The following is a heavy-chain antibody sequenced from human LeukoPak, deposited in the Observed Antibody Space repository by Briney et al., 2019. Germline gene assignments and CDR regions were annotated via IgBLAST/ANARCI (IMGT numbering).Heavy chain of an antibody. CDR3: ARENDSSGSYYVDAFDI. J-gene: IGHJ3*02. Sequence: TSETLSLTCTVSGGSISSYYWSWIRQPPGKGLEWIGYIYYSGSTNYNPSLKSRVTISVDTSKNQFSLKLSSVTAADTAVYYCARENDSSGSYYVDAFDIWGQGTMVTVSS. CDR2: IYYSGST. CDR1: GGSISSYY. D-gene: IGHD3-22*01. V-gene: IGHV4-59*01.